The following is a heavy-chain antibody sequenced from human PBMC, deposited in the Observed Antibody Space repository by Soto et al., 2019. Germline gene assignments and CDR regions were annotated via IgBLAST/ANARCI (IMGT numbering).Heavy chain of an antibody. D-gene: IGHD3-10*01. V-gene: IGHV4-39*01. Sequence: QLQLQESGPGLVKPSETLSLTCSVSGASISRPNYAWAWIRHPPGKGFEWIGSAFSVGSAYNNPSLKSRVTISVDTSENQLSLKVTSVTASDTAVYHCATHSGAAVASVGHVQHWGQGALVIVSS. CDR3: ATHSGAAVASVGHVQH. CDR2: AFSVGSA. J-gene: IGHJ1*01. CDR1: GASISRPNYA.